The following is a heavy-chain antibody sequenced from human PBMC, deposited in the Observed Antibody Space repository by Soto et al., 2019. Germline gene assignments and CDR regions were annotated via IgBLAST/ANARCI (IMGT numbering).Heavy chain of an antibody. D-gene: IGHD4-17*01. CDR3: ARDKGRLRGLWFDP. CDR1: GCTFSSYT. CDR2: IIPILGIA. V-gene: IGHV1-69*08. J-gene: IGHJ5*02. Sequence: QVQLVQSGAEVKKPGSSVKVSCKASGCTFSSYTISWVRQAPGQGLEWMGRIIPILGIANYAQKFQGRVTITADKSTSTAYMELSSLRSEDTAVYYLARDKGRLRGLWFDPWGQGTLVTVSS.